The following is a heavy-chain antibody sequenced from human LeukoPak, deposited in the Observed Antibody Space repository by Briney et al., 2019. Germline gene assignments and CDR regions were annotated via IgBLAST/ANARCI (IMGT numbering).Heavy chain of an antibody. CDR2: ISSSSSYI. V-gene: IGHV3-21*01. Sequence: PGGSLRLSCAASGFTFSSYSMNWVRQAPGKGLEWVSSISSSSSYIYYADSVKGRFTISRDNAKNSLYLQMNSLRAEDTAVYYCARDIVVVPASDVWGRGTTVTVSS. CDR3: ARDIVVVPASDV. J-gene: IGHJ6*02. D-gene: IGHD2-2*01. CDR1: GFTFSSYS.